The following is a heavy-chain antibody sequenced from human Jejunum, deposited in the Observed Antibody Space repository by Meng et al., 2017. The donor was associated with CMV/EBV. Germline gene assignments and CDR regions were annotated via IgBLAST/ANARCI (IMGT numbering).Heavy chain of an antibody. CDR1: GPVSSGSCF. V-gene: IGHV4-61*01. Sequence: GPVSSGSCFWSWIRQPPGRGLEWIGYVEYTGSTNYNPSLKSRVIISVDTSKNQFSLKLRSVSAADTAVYYCARGEKRSQYYYGLDVWGQGTTVTVSS. CDR3: ARGEKRSQYYYGLDV. J-gene: IGHJ6*02. D-gene: IGHD1-26*01. CDR2: VEYTGST.